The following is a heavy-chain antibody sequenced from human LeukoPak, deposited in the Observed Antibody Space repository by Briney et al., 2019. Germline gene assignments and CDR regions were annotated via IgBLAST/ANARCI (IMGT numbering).Heavy chain of an antibody. Sequence: GGSLRLSCAASGFTVSSNYMSWVRQAPGKGLEWVSVIYSGGSTYYADSVKGRFTISRDNSKNTLCLQMNSLRAEDTAVYYCARGGYSYGYYFDYWGQGTLVTVSS. J-gene: IGHJ4*02. CDR3: ARGGYSYGYYFDY. CDR1: GFTVSSNY. D-gene: IGHD5-18*01. CDR2: IYSGGST. V-gene: IGHV3-66*01.